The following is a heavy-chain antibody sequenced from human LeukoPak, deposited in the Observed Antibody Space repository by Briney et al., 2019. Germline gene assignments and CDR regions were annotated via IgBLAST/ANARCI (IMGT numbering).Heavy chain of an antibody. CDR2: ISYDGSNK. J-gene: IGHJ4*02. D-gene: IGHD6-13*01. CDR1: GFTFSSYG. V-gene: IGHV3-30*18. CDR3: AKDGSSSWLFDY. Sequence: GRSLRLSCAASGFTFSSYGMQWVRQAPGKGLEWVAVISYDGSNKYYADSVKGRFTISRDNSKNTLYLQMNSLRAEDTAVYYCAKDGSSSWLFDYWGRGTLVTVSS.